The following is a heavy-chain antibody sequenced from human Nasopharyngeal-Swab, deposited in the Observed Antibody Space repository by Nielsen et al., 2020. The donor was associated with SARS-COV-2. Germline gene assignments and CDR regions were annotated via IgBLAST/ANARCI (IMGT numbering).Heavy chain of an antibody. J-gene: IGHJ5*02. D-gene: IGHD2-15*01. Sequence: ASVKVSCNASGYTFTSYGISWVRQAPGQGLEWMGWISAYNGNTNYAQKLQGRVTMTTDTSTSTAYMELRSLRSDDTAVYYCARVSPIVVVVAARYWFDPWGQGTLVTVSS. V-gene: IGHV1-18*01. CDR1: GYTFTSYG. CDR2: ISAYNGNT. CDR3: ARVSPIVVVVAARYWFDP.